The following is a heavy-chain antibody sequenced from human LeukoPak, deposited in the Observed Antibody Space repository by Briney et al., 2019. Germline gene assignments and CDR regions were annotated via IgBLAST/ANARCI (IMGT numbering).Heavy chain of an antibody. V-gene: IGHV4-39*02. D-gene: IGHD6-19*01. CDR3: AREGRIAVAGEVGYYFDY. J-gene: IGHJ4*02. CDR1: GGSISSSSYY. Sequence: SETLSHTCTVSGGSISSSSYYWGWIRQPPGKGLEWIGSIYYSGSTYYNPSLKSRVTISVDTSKNQFSLKLSSVTAADTAVHYCAREGRIAVAGEVGYYFDYWGQGTLVTVSS. CDR2: IYYSGST.